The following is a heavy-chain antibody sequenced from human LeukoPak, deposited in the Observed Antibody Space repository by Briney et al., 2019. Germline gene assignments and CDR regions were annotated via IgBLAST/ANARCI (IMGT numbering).Heavy chain of an antibody. CDR1: GGSISSYY. CDR3: AREKGGYDAFDI. J-gene: IGHJ3*02. D-gene: IGHD3-16*01. Sequence: SETLSLTCSVSGGSISSYYWGWIRQPPGKGLEWIGYIYYSGSTNYNPSLKSRVTISVDTSKKQFSLKLSSVTAADTAVYYCAREKGGYDAFDIWGQGTMVTVSS. V-gene: IGHV4-59*01. CDR2: IYYSGST.